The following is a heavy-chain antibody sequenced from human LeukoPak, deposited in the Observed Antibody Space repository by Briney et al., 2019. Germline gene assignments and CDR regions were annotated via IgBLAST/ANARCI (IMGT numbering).Heavy chain of an antibody. V-gene: IGHV4-31*03. CDR3: AREGETAMVRWFDP. J-gene: IGHJ5*02. CDR2: IYYSGST. CDR1: GGSISSGGYY. D-gene: IGHD5-18*01. Sequence: TLSLTCTVSGGSISSGGYYWSWIRQHPGKGLEWIGYIYYSGSTYYNPSLKSRVTISVDTSKNQFSLKLSSVTAADTAVYYCAREGETAMVRWFDPWGQGTLVTVSS.